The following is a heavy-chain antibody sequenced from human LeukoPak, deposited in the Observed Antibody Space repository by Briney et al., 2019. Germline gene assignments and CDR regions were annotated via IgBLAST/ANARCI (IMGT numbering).Heavy chain of an antibody. V-gene: IGHV3-23*01. CDR1: GFTFSSYA. Sequence: GGSLRLSCAASGFTFSSYAMSWVRQPPGKGLEWVSTISLIGGSTYYADSVKGRFTISRDNSKDTVSLQMHSLRDEDTATYYCVKDDGWLYYNHWGQGTLVTVSS. CDR3: VKDDGWLYYNH. CDR2: ISLIGGST. J-gene: IGHJ4*02. D-gene: IGHD3-22*01.